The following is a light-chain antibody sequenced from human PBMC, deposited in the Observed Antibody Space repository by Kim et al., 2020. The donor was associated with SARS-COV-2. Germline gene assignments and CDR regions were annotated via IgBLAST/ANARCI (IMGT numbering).Light chain of an antibody. J-gene: IGKJ4*01. V-gene: IGKV3-20*01. Sequence: PGERATLSCRASQSVSSSYLAWYQQKPGQAPKLLIYGASSRATGIPDRFSGSGSGTDFTLTISRREPEDFAVYYCQQYGSSPVLTFGGGTKVDIK. CDR1: QSVSSSY. CDR3: QQYGSSPVLT. CDR2: GAS.